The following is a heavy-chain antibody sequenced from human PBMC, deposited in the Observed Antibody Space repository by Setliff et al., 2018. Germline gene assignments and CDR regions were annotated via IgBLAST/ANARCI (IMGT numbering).Heavy chain of an antibody. D-gene: IGHD2-8*01. J-gene: IGHJ4*02. V-gene: IGHV4-59*01. CDR1: GGSISPYF. Sequence: PSETLSLTCTVSGGSISPYFWSWIRQPPGKGLEWIGYIYHNGNTNFNPSLKTRVTMSVDTSKNQFALNLKAVTAADTAVYYCARDPGVHSGTWCLDSWGQGTQVTVSS. CDR3: ARDPGVHSGTWCLDS. CDR2: IYHNGNT.